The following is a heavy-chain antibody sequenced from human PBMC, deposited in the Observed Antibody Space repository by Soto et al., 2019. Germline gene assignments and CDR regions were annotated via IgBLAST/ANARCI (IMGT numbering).Heavy chain of an antibody. J-gene: IGHJ4*02. CDR1: GFTFSSFA. D-gene: IGHD5-18*01. CDR3: AGPGYSSQDY. CDR2: ISGSGDGK. V-gene: IGHV3-23*01. Sequence: GSLRISCPASGFTFSSFALSWVRQAPGKGLEWVSAISGSGDGKDYADSVKGRFTISRDNSKNTLYLQMNSLRAEDTAVYYCAGPGYSSQDYWGQGALVTVSS.